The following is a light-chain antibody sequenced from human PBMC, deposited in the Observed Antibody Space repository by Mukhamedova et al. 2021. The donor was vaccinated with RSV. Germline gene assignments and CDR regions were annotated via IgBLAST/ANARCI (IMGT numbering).Light chain of an antibody. CDR3: QVWDSSSDHPYV. CDR1: NIGSKS. J-gene: IGLJ1*01. Sequence: STWGGNNIGSKSVHWYQQKPGQAPVLVVYDDSDRPSGIPERFSGSNSGNTATLTISRVEAGDEADYYCQVWDSSSDHPYVFGTGTKVTV. CDR2: DDS. V-gene: IGLV3-21*02.